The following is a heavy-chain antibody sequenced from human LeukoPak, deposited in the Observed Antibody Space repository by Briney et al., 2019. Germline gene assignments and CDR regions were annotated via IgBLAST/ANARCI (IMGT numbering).Heavy chain of an antibody. CDR3: ARDFRTNYYYYMDV. J-gene: IGHJ6*03. CDR2: ISYDGSNE. CDR1: GFTFSNYG. V-gene: IGHV3-30*03. D-gene: IGHD1-14*01. Sequence: GGSLRLSCAASGFTFSNYGMHWVRQAPGKGLEWVAVISYDGSNENYADSVKGRFTISRDNTKNTLYVQMNSLRAEDTALYYCARDFRTNYYYYMDVWGKGTTVTVSS.